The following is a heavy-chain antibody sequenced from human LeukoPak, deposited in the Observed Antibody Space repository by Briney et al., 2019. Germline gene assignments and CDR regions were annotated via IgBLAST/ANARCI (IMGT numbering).Heavy chain of an antibody. CDR3: AKRGVVIRVILVGFHKEAYYFDS. J-gene: IGHJ4*02. D-gene: IGHD3-22*01. Sequence: GGSLRLSCAVSGITLSNYGMSWVRQAPGKGLEWVAGISGSGGSTNYADSVKGRFTISRDNPRNTLYLQMNSLRAEDTAVYFCAKRGVVIRVILVGFHKEAYYFDSWGQGALATVSS. CDR2: ISGSGGST. V-gene: IGHV3-23*01. CDR1: GITLSNYG.